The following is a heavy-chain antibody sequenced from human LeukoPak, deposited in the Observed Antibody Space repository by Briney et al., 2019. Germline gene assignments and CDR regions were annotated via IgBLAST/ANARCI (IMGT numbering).Heavy chain of an antibody. V-gene: IGHV4-39*07. Sequence: SETLSLTRTVSGGSTSSRSFFWGWIRQPPGKGLEWIASFYHGGSIYNNPSLKSRGNIFMDTSKDQFSLKIDSVTAADTAVYYCARGRVTMVRGLYRDYFDYWGHGILVTVSS. D-gene: IGHD3-10*01. J-gene: IGHJ4*01. CDR2: FYHGGSI. CDR3: ARGRVTMVRGLYRDYFDY. CDR1: GGSTSSRSFF.